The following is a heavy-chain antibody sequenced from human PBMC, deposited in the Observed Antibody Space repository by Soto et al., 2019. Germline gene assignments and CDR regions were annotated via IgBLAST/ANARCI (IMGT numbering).Heavy chain of an antibody. CDR2: IYHSGTT. J-gene: IGHJ5*02. V-gene: IGHV4-38-2*01. CDR3: ARRDVYYDFWSGLNSNWFDP. CDR1: GDSISSAYF. D-gene: IGHD3-3*01. Sequence: SETLSLTCAVSGDSISSAYFWAWIRQPPGKGLEWIGSIYHSGTTYYNPSFNSRVTISVDTSKNQFSLKLSSVTAADTAVYYCARRDVYYDFWSGLNSNWFDPWGQGTLVTVSS.